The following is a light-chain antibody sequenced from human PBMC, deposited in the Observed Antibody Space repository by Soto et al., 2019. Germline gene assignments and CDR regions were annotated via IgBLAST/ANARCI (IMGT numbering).Light chain of an antibody. CDR1: QSVSTY. J-gene: IGKJ1*01. V-gene: IGKV3-20*01. Sequence: VWTQPPGTLSLSPGERATLFCRASQSVSTYLAWYQQKPGQPPRLLIPDASSRATGIPDRFSGSGSGTDFTLTISRLEPEDFAVYYCQQYNYSPGSFGQGTKWAI. CDR2: DAS. CDR3: QQYNYSPGS.